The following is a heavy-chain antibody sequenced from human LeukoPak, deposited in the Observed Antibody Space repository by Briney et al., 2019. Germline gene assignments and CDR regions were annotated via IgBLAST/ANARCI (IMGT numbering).Heavy chain of an antibody. CDR2: INPSGGST. D-gene: IGHD3-22*01. Sequence: ASVTVSCTASGYTFTSYYMHWVRQAPGQGLEWMGIINPSGGSTSYAQKFQGRVTMTRDTSTSTVYMELSSLRSEDTAVYYCARDRGDYYDSSGYYFYYYYGMDVWGQGTTVTVSS. CDR3: ARDRGDYYDSSGYYFYYYYGMDV. J-gene: IGHJ6*02. CDR1: GYTFTSYY. V-gene: IGHV1-46*01.